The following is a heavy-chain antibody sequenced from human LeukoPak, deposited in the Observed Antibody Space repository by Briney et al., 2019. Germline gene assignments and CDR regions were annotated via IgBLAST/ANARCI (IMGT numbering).Heavy chain of an antibody. D-gene: IGHD3-10*01. J-gene: IGHJ4*02. V-gene: IGHV4-4*02. CDR3: ARAPDYGSGSYYNY. Sequence: ASETLSLTCAVSGGSISSSNWRSWVRQPPGKGLEWIGEIYHSGSTNYNPSLKSRVTISVDKSKNQFSLKLSSVTAADTAVYYCARAPDYGSGSYYNYWGQGTLVTVSS. CDR2: IYHSGST. CDR1: GGSISSSNW.